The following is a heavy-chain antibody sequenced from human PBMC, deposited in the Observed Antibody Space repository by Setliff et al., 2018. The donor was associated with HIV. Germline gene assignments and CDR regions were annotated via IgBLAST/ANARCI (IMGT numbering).Heavy chain of an antibody. D-gene: IGHD1-1*01. Sequence: ASVKVSCKASGYTFTSYAMHWVRQAPGQRLEWMGWINAGNGNTKYSQKFQGRVTITRDTSASTAYMELSSLRSEDTAVYYCAREVEYRRFLGAFDIWGQGTMVTVSS. J-gene: IGHJ3*02. CDR2: INAGNGNT. V-gene: IGHV1-3*01. CDR3: AREVEYRRFLGAFDI. CDR1: GYTFTSYA.